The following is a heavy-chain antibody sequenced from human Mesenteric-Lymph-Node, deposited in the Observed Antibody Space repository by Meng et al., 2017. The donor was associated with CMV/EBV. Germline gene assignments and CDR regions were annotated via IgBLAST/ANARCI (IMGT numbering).Heavy chain of an antibody. CDR1: GYTFTGYR. CDR2: INPNSGDT. D-gene: IGHD5-12*01. Sequence: SGYTFTGYRIHWVRQAPRQGLEWMGWINPNSGDTNYAQKFRGRVTMTRDTSINTAYMELSRLTSDDTAVYYCARVHIVTTANWFDPWGQGTLVTVSS. V-gene: IGHV1-2*02. CDR3: ARVHIVTTANWFDP. J-gene: IGHJ5*02.